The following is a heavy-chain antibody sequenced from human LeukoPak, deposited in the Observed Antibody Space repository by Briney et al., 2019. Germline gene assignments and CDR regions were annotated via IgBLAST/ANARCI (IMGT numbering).Heavy chain of an antibody. J-gene: IGHJ4*02. CDR2: INSDGSST. CDR1: GFTFSMYS. V-gene: IGHV3-64*02. Sequence: GGSLRLSCAASGFTFSMYSMHWVRQAPGKGLECVSAINSDGSSTYYADSVRGRFTISRDNSKNTLYLQMGSLITEDMAVYYCARVLAGYDYWGQGTLVIVSS. CDR3: ARVLAGYDY. D-gene: IGHD2-15*01.